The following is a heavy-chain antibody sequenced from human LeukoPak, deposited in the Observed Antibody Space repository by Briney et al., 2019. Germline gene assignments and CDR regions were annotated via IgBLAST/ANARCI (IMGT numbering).Heavy chain of an antibody. CDR3: AREPQHYYYYYMDV. CDR1: GGSISSGSYY. Sequence: SQTLSLTCTVSGGSISSGSYYWRWIRQPAGKGLEWIGRIYTSGSTNYNPSLKSRVTISVDTSKNQFSLKLSSVTAADTAVYYCAREPQHYYYYYMDVWGKGTTVTISS. CDR2: IYTSGST. D-gene: IGHD2-2*01. V-gene: IGHV4-61*02. J-gene: IGHJ6*03.